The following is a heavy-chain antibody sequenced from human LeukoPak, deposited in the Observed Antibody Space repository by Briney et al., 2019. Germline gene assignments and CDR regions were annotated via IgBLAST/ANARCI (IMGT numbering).Heavy chain of an antibody. J-gene: IGHJ5*02. CDR2: IYYSGST. D-gene: IGHD3-10*01. CDR3: ARRANYYGSGSYPYNWFDP. CDR1: GGSISNYY. V-gene: IGHV4-59*12. Sequence: SETLSLTCTVSGGSISNYYWNWIRQPPGQGLEWIGHIYYSGSTNYNPSLKSRVTISVDTSKNQVSLKLSSVTAADTAVYYCARRANYYGSGSYPYNWFDPWGQGTLVTVSS.